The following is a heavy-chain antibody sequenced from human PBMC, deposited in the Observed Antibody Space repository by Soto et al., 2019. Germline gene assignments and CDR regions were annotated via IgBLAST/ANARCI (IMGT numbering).Heavy chain of an antibody. J-gene: IGHJ4*02. CDR1: GFTFSDYA. V-gene: IGHV3-30*18. Sequence: VQLVESGGGVVQPGRSLRLSCAASGFTFSDYAMHWVRQAPGKGLEWVAVVSHDGRNTHYADSVKGRFTISRDSSKNTVSLEMTSLRDEDTAVYYCAKGGRQWLVTSDFNYWGQGALVTVYS. CDR3: AKGGRQWLVTSDFNY. CDR2: VSHDGRNT. D-gene: IGHD6-19*01.